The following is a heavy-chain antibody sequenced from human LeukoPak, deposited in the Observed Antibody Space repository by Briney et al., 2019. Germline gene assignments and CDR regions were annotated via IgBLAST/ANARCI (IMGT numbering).Heavy chain of an antibody. CDR2: IYTSGST. D-gene: IGHD2-15*01. J-gene: IGHJ3*02. Sequence: SETLSLTCTVSGGSISSYYWSWIRQPPGKGLEWIGYIYTSGSTNYNPSLKSRVTISVDTSKNQFSLKLSSVTAADTAVYYCARGYSSGGSCYSAFDIWGQGTMVTVSS. CDR3: ARGYSSGGSCYSAFDI. CDR1: GGSISSYY. V-gene: IGHV4-4*09.